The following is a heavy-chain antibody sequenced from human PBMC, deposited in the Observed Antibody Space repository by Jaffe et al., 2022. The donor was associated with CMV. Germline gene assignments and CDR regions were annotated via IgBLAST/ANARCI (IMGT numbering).Heavy chain of an antibody. J-gene: IGHJ6*02. D-gene: IGHD6-19*01. Sequence: EVQLLESGGGLVQPGGSLRLSCAASGFTFSNFAMSWVRQAPGKGLEWVSGFSHGSDNTYYADSVKGRFTISRDTSKNTLDLQMNSLRAEDTAVYYCLRGWMDVWAQGTTVTVSS. CDR1: GFTFSNFA. CDR3: LRGWMDV. CDR2: FSHGSDNT. V-gene: IGHV3-23*01.